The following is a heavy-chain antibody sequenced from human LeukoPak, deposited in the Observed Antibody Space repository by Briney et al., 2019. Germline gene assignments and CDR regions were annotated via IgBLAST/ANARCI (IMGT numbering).Heavy chain of an antibody. CDR2: INHSGST. J-gene: IGHJ4*02. D-gene: IGHD3-22*01. CDR3: ARFSGFSHSSVHYLDY. Sequence: PSETLSLTCAVYGGSFSGYYWSWVRQPPGKGLEWVGEINHSGSTNYNPSLKSRVTMSVDTSRNQSLLRLSSVTAADTAVYYCARFSGFSHSSVHYLDYWGQGTLVSVSS. CDR1: GGSFSGYY. V-gene: IGHV4-34*10.